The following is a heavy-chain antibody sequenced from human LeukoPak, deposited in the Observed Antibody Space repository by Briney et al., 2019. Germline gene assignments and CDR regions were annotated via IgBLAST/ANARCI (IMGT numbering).Heavy chain of an antibody. V-gene: IGHV3-48*03. CDR2: ISSSGSTI. CDR1: GFTFSSYE. CDR3: ARGSHSNKPSYYYMDV. D-gene: IGHD1-14*01. J-gene: IGHJ6*03. Sequence: GGSLRLSCAASGFTFSSYEMHWVRQAPGKGLEWVSYISSSGSTIYYADSVKGRFTISRDNAKNSLYLQMNSLRAEDTAIYYCARGSHSNKPSYYYMDVWGKGTTVTVSS.